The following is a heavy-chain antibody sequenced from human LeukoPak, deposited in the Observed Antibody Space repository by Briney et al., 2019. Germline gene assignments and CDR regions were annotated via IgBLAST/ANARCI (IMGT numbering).Heavy chain of an antibody. Sequence: GGSLRLSCAASGCTFTNAWMSWVRQAPGKGLEWVSAISGSGGSTYYADSVKGRFTISRDNSKNTLYLQMNSLRAEDTAVYYCAKDKDYGDYRHCPIDYWGQGTLVTVSA. V-gene: IGHV3-23*01. CDR1: GCTFTNAW. CDR3: AKDKDYGDYRHCPIDY. J-gene: IGHJ4*02. CDR2: ISGSGGST. D-gene: IGHD4-17*01.